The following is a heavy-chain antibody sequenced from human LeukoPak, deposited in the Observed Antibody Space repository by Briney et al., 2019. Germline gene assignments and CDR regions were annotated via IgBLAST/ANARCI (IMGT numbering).Heavy chain of an antibody. CDR1: GFSFGSYG. CDR2: NSGNGGTT. V-gene: IGHV3-48*04. J-gene: IGHJ4*02. D-gene: IGHD1-26*01. Sequence: PGESLRLSCAASGFSFGSYGLSWVRQAPGKGPQWVSYNSGNGGTTHYADSVEGRFTISRDNAKNSLYLQMNSLRAEDTAVYYCAKDFIAISEWEPLGYWGQGTLVTVSS. CDR3: AKDFIAISEWEPLGY.